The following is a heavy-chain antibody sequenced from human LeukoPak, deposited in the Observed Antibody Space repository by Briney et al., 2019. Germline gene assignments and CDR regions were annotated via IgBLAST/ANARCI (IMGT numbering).Heavy chain of an antibody. J-gene: IGHJ3*02. CDR1: GGSISSYY. CDR3: ARDSSRRAFDI. V-gene: IGHV4-59*12. Sequence: SETLSLTCTVSGGSISSYYWSWIRQPPGKGLEWIGYIYYSGSTNYKPSLKSRVTISVETSKNQFSLKLSSVTAADTAVYYCARDSSRRAFDIWGQGTMVTVSS. D-gene: IGHD6-13*01. CDR2: IYYSGST.